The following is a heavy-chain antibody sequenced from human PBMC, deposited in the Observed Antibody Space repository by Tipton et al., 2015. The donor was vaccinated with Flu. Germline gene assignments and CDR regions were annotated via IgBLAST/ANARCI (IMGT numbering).Heavy chain of an antibody. CDR2: IYYSGST. V-gene: IGHV4-59*01. CDR1: GGSISSYY. CDR3: ARDRPNYYYYGMDV. J-gene: IGHJ6*02. Sequence: LRLSCTVSGGSISSYYWSWIRQPPGKGLEWIGYIYYSGSTNYNPSLKSRVTISVDTSKNQLSLKLSSVTAADTAVYYCARDRPNYYYYGMDVWGQGTTVTVSS.